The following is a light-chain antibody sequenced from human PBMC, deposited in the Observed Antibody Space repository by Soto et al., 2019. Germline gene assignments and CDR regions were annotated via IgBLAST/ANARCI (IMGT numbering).Light chain of an antibody. CDR2: DTS. V-gene: IGLV7-46*01. CDR1: TGAVTSGHF. Sequence: QAVVTQEPSLTVSPGGTVTLTCGSSTGAVTSGHFPYWFQQKPGQAPRTLISDTSNKHSWTPARFSGSLLGGKAALTLSGAQPEDEAEYYCLLSYSRARVFGGGTKLTVL. CDR3: LLSYSRARV. J-gene: IGLJ3*02.